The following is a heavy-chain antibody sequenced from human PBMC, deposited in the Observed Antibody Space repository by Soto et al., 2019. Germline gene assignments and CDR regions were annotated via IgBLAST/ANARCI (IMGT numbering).Heavy chain of an antibody. V-gene: IGHV1-69*01. D-gene: IGHD3-9*01. CDR3: ASWDYDVLTGYSYDD. J-gene: IGHJ4*02. Sequence: QVQLVQSGAEVKKPGSSVKVSCKASGGTFSNYGMGWVRQAPGQGLEWMGGIIPMIRRTNYAQKFQGRVTLTADASRSTAYMELRSLRSEDTAVYYCASWDYDVLTGYSYDDWGQGTLVTVSS. CDR2: IIPMIRRT. CDR1: GGTFSNYG.